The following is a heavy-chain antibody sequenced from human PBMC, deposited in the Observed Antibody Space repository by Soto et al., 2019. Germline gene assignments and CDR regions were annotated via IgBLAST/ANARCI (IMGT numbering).Heavy chain of an antibody. Sequence: ASVKVSCKASGYTFTGYYMHWVRQAPGQGLEWMGWINPNSGGTNYAQKFQGWVTMTRDTSISTAYMELSRLRSDDTAVYYCARQEGSYYDFWSGYYWNYYYGMDVWGQGTTVTVSS. CDR1: GYTFTGYY. D-gene: IGHD3-3*01. CDR2: INPNSGGT. V-gene: IGHV1-2*04. J-gene: IGHJ6*02. CDR3: ARQEGSYYDFWSGYYWNYYYGMDV.